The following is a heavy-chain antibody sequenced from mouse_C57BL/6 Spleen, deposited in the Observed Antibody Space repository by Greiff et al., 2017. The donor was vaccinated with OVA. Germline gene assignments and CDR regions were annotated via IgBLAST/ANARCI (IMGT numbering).Heavy chain of an antibody. J-gene: IGHJ4*01. CDR3: ARHDDYDAEDYAMDY. V-gene: IGHV5-12*01. CDR2: ISNGGGST. D-gene: IGHD2-4*01. Sequence: EVMLVESGGGLVQPGGSLKLSCAASGFTFSDYYMYWVRQTPEKRLEWVAYISNGGGSTYYPDTVKGRFTISRDNAKNTLYLQMSRLKSEDTAMYYCARHDDYDAEDYAMDYWGQGTSVTVSS. CDR1: GFTFSDYY.